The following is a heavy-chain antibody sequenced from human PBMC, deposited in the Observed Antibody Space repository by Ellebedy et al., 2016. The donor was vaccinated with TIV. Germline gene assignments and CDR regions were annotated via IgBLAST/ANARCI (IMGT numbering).Heavy chain of an antibody. J-gene: IGHJ6*02. Sequence: GGSLRLSXAASGFTFSSYAMSWVRQAPGAGLAWVSGISASGGTTYYADSVKGRFIISRDNAKNSLYLQMNSLRAEDTAVYYCARDINDYDILTPEGDVWGQGTTVTVSS. D-gene: IGHD3-9*01. V-gene: IGHV3-23*01. CDR2: ISASGGTT. CDR3: ARDINDYDILTPEGDV. CDR1: GFTFSSYA.